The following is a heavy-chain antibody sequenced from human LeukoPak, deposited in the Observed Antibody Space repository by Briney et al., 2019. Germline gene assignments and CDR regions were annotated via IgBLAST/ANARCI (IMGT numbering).Heavy chain of an antibody. CDR1: GGSISRYY. Sequence: SETLSLTCTVSGGSISRYYWSWIRQPAGKGLEWIGRIYTSGSTNYNPSLKSRVTMSVDTSKNQFSLKLSSVTAADTAVYYCASQICRGFPFDYWGQGTLVTVSS. V-gene: IGHV4-4*07. CDR2: IYTSGST. J-gene: IGHJ4*02. D-gene: IGHD3-10*01. CDR3: ASQICRGFPFDY.